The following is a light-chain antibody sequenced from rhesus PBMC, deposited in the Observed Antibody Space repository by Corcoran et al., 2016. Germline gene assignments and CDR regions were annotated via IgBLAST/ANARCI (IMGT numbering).Light chain of an antibody. CDR1: PSVGSS. Sequence: EIVLTQSPATLSLSPGERATLSCRASPSVGSSLAWYQKKPEQAPRLLIYGTSSRATGIPDRFSGRVSGTDLTLTISSLEPEDFAVYFCQQYANSWTFGQGTKVEIK. V-gene: IGKV3-42*03. J-gene: IGKJ1*01. CDR3: QQYANSWT. CDR2: GTS.